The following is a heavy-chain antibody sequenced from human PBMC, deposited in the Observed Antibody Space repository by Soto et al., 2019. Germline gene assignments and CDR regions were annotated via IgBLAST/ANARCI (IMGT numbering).Heavy chain of an antibody. J-gene: IGHJ3*02. D-gene: IGHD2-15*01. CDR2: IYHSGST. CDR1: GYSISSGYY. V-gene: IGHV4-38-2*01. Sequence: SETLSLTCAVSGYSISSGYYWGWIRQPPGKGLEWIGSIYHSGSTYYNPSLKSRVTISVDTSKNQFSLKLSSVTAADTAVYHCARGLVVVAAPDAFDIWGQGTMVTVSS. CDR3: ARGLVVVAAPDAFDI.